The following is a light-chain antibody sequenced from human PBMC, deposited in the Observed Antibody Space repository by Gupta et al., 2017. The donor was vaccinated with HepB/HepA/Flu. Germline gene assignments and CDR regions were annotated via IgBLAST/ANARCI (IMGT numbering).Light chain of an antibody. CDR3: QQRDSTPST. CDR2: AAS. Sequence: DIQMTQSPSSLSASVGDRVTITCRASQSISSYLNWYQQKPGKAPKLLIYAASSLQSGVPSRFSGSGSGTDFTLTISRLQPEDFATYYCQQRDSTPSTFGQGTKVDIK. CDR1: QSISSY. V-gene: IGKV1-39*01. J-gene: IGKJ2*02.